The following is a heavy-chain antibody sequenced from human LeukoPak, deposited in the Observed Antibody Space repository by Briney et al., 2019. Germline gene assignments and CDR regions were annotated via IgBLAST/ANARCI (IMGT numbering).Heavy chain of an antibody. CDR3: ARWVAASSIDY. CDR2: IYYRGST. D-gene: IGHD6-13*01. V-gene: IGHV4-59*08. J-gene: IGHJ4*02. Sequence: SETLSLTCTVSGGSISSYYWSWIRQPPGKGLEWIGYIYYRGSTNYNASLKSRVTISVDTSKNQFSLKLRSVTAADTAVYYCARWVAASSIDYWGEGTLVTVSS. CDR1: GGSISSYY.